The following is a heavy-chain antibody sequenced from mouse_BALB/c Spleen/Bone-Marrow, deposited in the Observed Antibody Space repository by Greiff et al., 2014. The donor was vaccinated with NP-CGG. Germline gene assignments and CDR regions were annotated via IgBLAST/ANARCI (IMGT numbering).Heavy chain of an antibody. V-gene: IGHV5-9*03. CDR2: ISSGGGNT. Sequence: DVMLVESGGGLVKPGGSLKLSCAASGFTFSSYTMSWVRQTPEKRLEWVATISSGGGNTYYPDSVKGRFTISRDNAKNNRYLQMSSLRSEDTALYYCARYGSGTFAYWGQGTLVTVSA. CDR3: ARYGSGTFAY. D-gene: IGHD3-1*01. CDR1: GFTFSSYT. J-gene: IGHJ3*01.